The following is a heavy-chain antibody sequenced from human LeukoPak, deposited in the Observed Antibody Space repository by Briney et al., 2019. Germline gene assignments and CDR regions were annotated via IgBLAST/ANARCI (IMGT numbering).Heavy chain of an antibody. CDR1: GFTFSTYE. J-gene: IGHJ3*01. CDR3: ARVGYSRDWHSGSAFDP. V-gene: IGHV3-48*03. Sequence: GGSLRLSCAASGFTFSTYEMNWVRQAPGKGLEWVSYISNSDSDRKYADSVKGRLIISRDNAKSSLYLEMNSLRVEDTAVYYCARVGYSRDWHSGSAFDPWGRGTMVTVAS. D-gene: IGHD6-13*01. CDR2: ISNSDSDR.